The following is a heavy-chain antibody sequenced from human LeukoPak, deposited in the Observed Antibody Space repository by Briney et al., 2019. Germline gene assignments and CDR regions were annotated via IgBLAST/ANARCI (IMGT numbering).Heavy chain of an antibody. CDR2: FDPEDGET. V-gene: IGHV1-24*01. Sequence: GASVKVSCKASGYTFTSYGISWVRQAPGKGLEWMGGFDPEDGETIYAQKFQGRVTMTEDTSTDTAYMELSSLRSEDTAVYYCATDARTIFGVVIMRYGMDVWGQGTTVTVSS. J-gene: IGHJ6*02. CDR3: ATDARTIFGVVIMRYGMDV. CDR1: GYTFTSYG. D-gene: IGHD3-3*01.